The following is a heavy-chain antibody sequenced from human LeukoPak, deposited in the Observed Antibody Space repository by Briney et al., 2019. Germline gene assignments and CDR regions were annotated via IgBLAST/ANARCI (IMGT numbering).Heavy chain of an antibody. V-gene: IGHV1-8*01. D-gene: IGHD6-13*01. CDR1: GYTFTSYD. Sequence: ASVKVSCKASGYTFTSYDINWVRQATGQGLEWMGWMNPNSGNTGYGQKFQGRVTMTRNTSISTAYMELSSLRSEDTAVYYCARVLTIARAAAAPLGYWGQGTLVTVSS. CDR2: MNPNSGNT. J-gene: IGHJ4*02. CDR3: ARVLTIARAAAAPLGY.